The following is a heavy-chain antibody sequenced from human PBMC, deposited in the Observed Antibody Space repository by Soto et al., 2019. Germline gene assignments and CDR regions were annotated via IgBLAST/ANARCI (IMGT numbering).Heavy chain of an antibody. CDR1: GFIFRNFG. V-gene: IGHV3-30*03. J-gene: IGHJ4*02. CDR3: VQGASTAHQPLDS. Sequence: QVQLVESGGGVVQPGRSLRLSCAASGFIFRNFGMHWVRRAPGKGLEWVAAISGDGNDKYYADCMKGRFTISRDNFNNTLYLQLNSLRPEDTAVYHCVQGASTAHQPLDSWGQGVLVTVSS. D-gene: IGHD1-26*01. CDR2: ISGDGNDK.